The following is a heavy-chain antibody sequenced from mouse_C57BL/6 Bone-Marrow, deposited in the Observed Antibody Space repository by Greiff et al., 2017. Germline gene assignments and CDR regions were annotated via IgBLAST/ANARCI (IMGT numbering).Heavy chain of an antibody. CDR2: ISSGCSYT. CDR3: ARLYDGYSFDY. CDR1: GFTFSSYG. D-gene: IGHD2-3*01. Sequence: DVMLVESGGDFVKPGGSLKLSCAASGFTFSSYGMSWVRQTPDKRLEWVATISSGCSYTYYPDSVKGRFPISRDNAKNTLYRQMSSLKSEDTAMYYCARLYDGYSFDYWGQGTTLTVSS. V-gene: IGHV5-6*02. J-gene: IGHJ2*01.